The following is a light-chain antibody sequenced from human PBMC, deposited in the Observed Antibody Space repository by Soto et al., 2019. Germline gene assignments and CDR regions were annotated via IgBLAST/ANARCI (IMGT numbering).Light chain of an antibody. CDR3: QQYGSSPIT. J-gene: IGKJ5*01. Sequence: DIVLTQSPDTLSLSPGERATLSCRPSQSVSSSNVAWYQQKAGQAPRLLIYDASSRASGISGRFSGSGSGTDFTLTIRRLEPEDFGVYYCQQYGSSPITFGQGTRLEIK. CDR1: QSVSSSN. CDR2: DAS. V-gene: IGKV3-20*01.